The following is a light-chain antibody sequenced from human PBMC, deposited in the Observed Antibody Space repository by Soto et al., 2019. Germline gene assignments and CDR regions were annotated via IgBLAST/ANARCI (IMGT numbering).Light chain of an antibody. CDR2: GVT. J-gene: IGLJ1*01. CDR1: HNDIGAYDY. CDR3: SSYTSNILYV. V-gene: IGLV2-14*03. Sequence: QSVLTQPTSVSGSPGQSITISCTGNHNDIGAYDYVSWYQQHPGRAPRLLIHGVTTRPSGISDRFSASKSGLTASLTISGLQPEDEADYYCSSYTSNILYVFGTGTKVTVL.